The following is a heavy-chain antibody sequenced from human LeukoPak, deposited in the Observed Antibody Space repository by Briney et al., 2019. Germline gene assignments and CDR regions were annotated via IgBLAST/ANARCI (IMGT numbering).Heavy chain of an antibody. CDR2: ISWNSGSI. V-gene: IGHV3-9*03. CDR3: AKDMGSSGPTDAFDI. D-gene: IGHD6-19*01. J-gene: IGHJ3*02. Sequence: PGGSLRLSCAASGFTFSSYGMHWVRQAPGKGLEWVSGISWNSGSIGYADSVKGRFTVSRDNAKNSLYLQMNSLRAEDMALYYCAKDMGSSGPTDAFDIWGQGTMVTVSS. CDR1: GFTFSSYG.